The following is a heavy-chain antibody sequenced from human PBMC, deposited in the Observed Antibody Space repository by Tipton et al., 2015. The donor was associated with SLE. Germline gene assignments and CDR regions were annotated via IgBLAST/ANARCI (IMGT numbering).Heavy chain of an antibody. V-gene: IGHV4-34*01. CDR3: ARLGYSSPDY. Sequence: GLVKPSETLSLTCAVYGGSLSGYYWSWIRQPPGKGLEWIGEISHGGSTNYNPSLKSRVTISVDTSKNQFSLKLSSVTAADTAVYYCARLGYSSPDYWGQGTLVTVSS. CDR2: ISHGGST. J-gene: IGHJ4*02. D-gene: IGHD6-13*01. CDR1: GGSLSGYY.